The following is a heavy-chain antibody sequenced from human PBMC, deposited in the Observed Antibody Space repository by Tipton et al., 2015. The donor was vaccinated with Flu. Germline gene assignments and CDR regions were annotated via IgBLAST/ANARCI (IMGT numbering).Heavy chain of an antibody. D-gene: IGHD4-11*01. Sequence: TLSLTCTVSGGSISSYYWSWIRQPAGKGLEWTGRIYTSGSTKYNPSLKSRVTISVDTSRNQFYLKLSSVTAADTAVYYCARIRWEMSTVITDWYFDLWGRGTLVTVSS. V-gene: IGHV4-4*07. CDR2: IYTSGST. J-gene: IGHJ2*01. CDR3: ARIRWEMSTVITDWYFDL. CDR1: GGSISSYY.